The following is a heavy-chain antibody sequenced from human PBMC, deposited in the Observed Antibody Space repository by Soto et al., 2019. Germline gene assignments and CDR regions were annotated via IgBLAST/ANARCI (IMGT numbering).Heavy chain of an antibody. J-gene: IGHJ5*01. D-gene: IGHD2-15*01. CDR3: ARSDCGSCYSGAFCWFDS. CDR2: ISGYNVNT. Sequence: QVKLVQSGVEVKKPGASVKVSCKASGYTFSNYGISWVRQTPGQGLEWMGWISGYNVNTKYAPKFQGRVTMTKDTSTNPAYMELRSLRSDDSAVYYCARSDCGSCYSGAFCWFDSWGQGTLVTVSS. CDR1: GYTFSNYG. V-gene: IGHV1-18*01.